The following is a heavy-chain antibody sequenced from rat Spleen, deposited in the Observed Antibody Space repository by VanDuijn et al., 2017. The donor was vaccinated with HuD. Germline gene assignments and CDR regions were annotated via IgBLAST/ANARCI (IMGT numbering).Heavy chain of an antibody. D-gene: IGHD4-4*01. CDR1: GFTFSDFY. CDR2: ISYDGSNT. Sequence: EVQLVESDGGLVQPGRSLKLSCAASGFTFSDFYMAWVRQAPTKGLEWVATISYDGSNTYYRDSVKGRFTISRDNAKSTLNLHMDSLRSEDTAIYYCTRRGYLSDWYFDFWGPGTMVTVSS. V-gene: IGHV5-29*01. CDR3: TRRGYLSDWYFDF. J-gene: IGHJ1*01.